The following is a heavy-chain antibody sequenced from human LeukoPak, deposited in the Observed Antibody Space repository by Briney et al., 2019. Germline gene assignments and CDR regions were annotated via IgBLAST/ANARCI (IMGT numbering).Heavy chain of an antibody. V-gene: IGHV3-48*03. CDR1: GFTFSSYE. CDR2: VSSRAGTI. CDR3: ARVGVLSSSWLLY. Sequence: PGGSLRLSCAASGFTFSSYEMNWVRQAPGKGLEWVSSVSSRAGTIYYADSVKGRFTISRDNAKNSLYVQMSSLTAEDTAVYYCARVGVLSSSWLLYWGQGTLVTVSS. D-gene: IGHD6-13*01. J-gene: IGHJ4*02.